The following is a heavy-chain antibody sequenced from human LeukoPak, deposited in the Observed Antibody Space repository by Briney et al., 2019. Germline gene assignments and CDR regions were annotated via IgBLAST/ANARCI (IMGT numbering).Heavy chain of an antibody. CDR2: ISGSAGST. D-gene: IGHD3-10*01. Sequence: GGSLRLSCAGSGFTFSSYAMSWVRQAPGKGLEWVSDISGSAGSTYYADSVKGRFTISRDNSKNTLYVQMNSLRPEDTAVYYCAKNFYGSGSYLEGRFDYWGQGTLVTVSS. V-gene: IGHV3-23*01. CDR3: AKNFYGSGSYLEGRFDY. J-gene: IGHJ4*02. CDR1: GFTFSSYA.